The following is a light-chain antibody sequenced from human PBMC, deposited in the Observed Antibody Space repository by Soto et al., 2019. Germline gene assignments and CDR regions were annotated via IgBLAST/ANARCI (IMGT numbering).Light chain of an antibody. V-gene: IGKV3D-11*01. J-gene: IGKJ4*01. CDR3: QHRSNWHGLT. CDR2: DAP. CDR1: QGVSSF. Sequence: EIVLTQSPATLSLSPGERATLSCRASQGVSSFLAWCQRKPGQAPRLLIYDAPNRATGIPARFSGSGPGTYFTLTISSLEPEDFALYYWQHRSNWHGLTVGGGTKVEIK.